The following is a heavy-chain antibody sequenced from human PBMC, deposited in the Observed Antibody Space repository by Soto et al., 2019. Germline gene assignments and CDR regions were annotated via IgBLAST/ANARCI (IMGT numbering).Heavy chain of an antibody. J-gene: IGHJ6*02. CDR3: ARVGDDYSYYYGMDV. CDR1: GGSISSSNW. D-gene: IGHD3-16*01. CDR2: IYHSGST. Sequence: QVQLQESGPGLVKPSGTLSLTCAVSGGSISSSNWWNWVRQPPGKGLEWIGEIYHSGSTNYNPSLKSRLTISVDKSKNQFSLKLSSVTAADTAVYYCARVGDDYSYYYGMDVWGQGTTVTVSS. V-gene: IGHV4-4*02.